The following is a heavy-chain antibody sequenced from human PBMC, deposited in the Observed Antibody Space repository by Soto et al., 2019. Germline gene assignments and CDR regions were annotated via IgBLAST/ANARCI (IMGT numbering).Heavy chain of an antibody. CDR1: GFTFSSYW. Sequence: EVQLVESGGGLVQPGGSLRLSCAASGFTFSSYWMSWVRQAPGKGLEWVANIKQDGSEKYYVDSVKGRFTISRDNAKNSLYLQMNRLRAEDTAVYYCARESGVPEDYYYYGMDVWGQGTTVTVSS. CDR3: ARESGVPEDYYYYGMDV. J-gene: IGHJ6*02. CDR2: IKQDGSEK. V-gene: IGHV3-7*03. D-gene: IGHD3-3*01.